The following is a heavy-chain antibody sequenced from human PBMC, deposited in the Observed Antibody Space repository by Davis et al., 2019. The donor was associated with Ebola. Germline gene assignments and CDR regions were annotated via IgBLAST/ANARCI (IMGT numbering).Heavy chain of an antibody. D-gene: IGHD2-2*01. J-gene: IGHJ4*02. V-gene: IGHV1-46*01. CDR1: GYTFTSYY. Sequence: ASVQVSCKASGYTFTSYYMHWVRQAPGQGLEWMGIINPSGGSTSYAQKFQGRVTMTRDPSTSTVYMELSSLRTEDTAVYYCAGNVPAAYYWGKGTLVTVSS. CDR2: INPSGGST. CDR3: AGNVPAAYY.